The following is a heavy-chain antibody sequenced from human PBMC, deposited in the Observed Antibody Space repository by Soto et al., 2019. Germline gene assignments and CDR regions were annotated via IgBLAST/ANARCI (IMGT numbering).Heavy chain of an antibody. CDR2: ISDDGGYK. CDR3: ASRPMRGYSGYDYYYYGMDV. J-gene: IGHJ6*02. CDR1: GFTFSSYG. Sequence: HPGGSLRLSCEVSGFTFSSYGMHWVRQGPGKGLEWVAAISDDGGYKYYADSVKGRFTISRDNSKNTLYLQMNSLRAEDTAVYYCASRPMRGYSGYDYYYYGMDVWGQGTTVTVSS. D-gene: IGHD5-12*01. V-gene: IGHV3-30*03.